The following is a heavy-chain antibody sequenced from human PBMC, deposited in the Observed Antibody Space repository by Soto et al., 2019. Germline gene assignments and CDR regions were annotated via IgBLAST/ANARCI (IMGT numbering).Heavy chain of an antibody. Sequence: GGSLRLSCAASGFTFSSSAMSWVRQAPGKGPEWVSAISESGDNTFSADSVKGRFTISRDNTKNTLYLQMNSLRAEDTALYFCAKGGYKYGLDPWGQGTLVTVSS. J-gene: IGHJ5*02. CDR1: GFTFSSSA. D-gene: IGHD5-18*01. CDR2: ISESGDNT. CDR3: AKGGYKYGLDP. V-gene: IGHV3-23*01.